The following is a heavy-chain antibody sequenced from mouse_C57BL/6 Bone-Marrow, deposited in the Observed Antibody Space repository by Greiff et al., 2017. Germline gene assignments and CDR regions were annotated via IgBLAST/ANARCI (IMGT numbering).Heavy chain of an antibody. V-gene: IGHV1-61*01. CDR2: IYPSDSET. D-gene: IGHD4-1*01. Sequence: VQLQQPGAELVRPGSSVKLSCKASGYTFTSYWMDWVKQRPGQGLEWIGNIYPSDSETNYNQKFKDKATLTVDKSSRTAYMQLSSLTSEDSAVYYCARELALFAYWGQGTLVTVSA. CDR1: GYTFTSYW. J-gene: IGHJ3*01. CDR3: ARELALFAY.